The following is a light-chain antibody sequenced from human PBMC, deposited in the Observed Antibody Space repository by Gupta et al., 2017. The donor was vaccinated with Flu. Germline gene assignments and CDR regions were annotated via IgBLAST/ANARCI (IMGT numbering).Light chain of an antibody. J-gene: IGLJ3*02. V-gene: IGLV8-61*01. CDR1: SGSVSSNSY. CDR3: IRFLGSGIWV. Sequence: QTVVTQAPSLSVSPGGTVTLTCGLSSGSVSSNSYSSWFQQTPGQTPRTLIYSTTTRSSGVPDRFSGSIHGNKAALTITGAQADDESDYYCIRFLGSGIWVFGGGTKLTVL. CDR2: STT.